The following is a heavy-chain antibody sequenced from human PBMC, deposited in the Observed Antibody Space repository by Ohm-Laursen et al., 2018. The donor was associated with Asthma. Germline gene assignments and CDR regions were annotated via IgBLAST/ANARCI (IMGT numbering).Heavy chain of an antibody. D-gene: IGHD3-22*01. CDR1: GYTFSRYS. V-gene: IGHV3-21*04. Sequence: GSLRPSCAASGYTFSRYSIHWVRQVPGKGLEWVASISTASTFIYYADSVRGRFTTSRDNARNSVYLQMNSLRAEDTALYYCAKGDLGWYGNSAYSHWGQGTLVTVSS. CDR2: ISTASTFI. J-gene: IGHJ4*02. CDR3: AKGDLGWYGNSAYSH.